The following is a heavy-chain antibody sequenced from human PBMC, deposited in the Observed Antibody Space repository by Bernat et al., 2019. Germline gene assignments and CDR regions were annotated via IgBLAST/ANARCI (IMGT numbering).Heavy chain of an antibody. CDR2: IWFDGSNK. Sequence: QVQLVESGGSVVQPGRSLRLSCAASGFTFSSHGMHWVRQSPGKGLEWVAVIWFDGSNKHYADSVEGRFTVSRDNSNNTLYVQMNSLRAEDTAVYYCARDGRQAAIDYWGQGTLVTVSS. J-gene: IGHJ4*02. CDR3: ARDGRQAAIDY. V-gene: IGHV3-33*01. D-gene: IGHD2-15*01. CDR1: GFTFSSHG.